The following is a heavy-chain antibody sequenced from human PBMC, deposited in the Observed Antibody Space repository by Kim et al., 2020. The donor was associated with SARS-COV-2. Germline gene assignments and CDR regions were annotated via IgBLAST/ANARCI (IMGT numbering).Heavy chain of an antibody. CDR3: ASLPSSSWQFDY. D-gene: IGHD6-13*01. Sequence: GGSLRLSCAASGFTFSSYWMSWVRQAPGEGLEWVANIKQDGNEKYYVDSVKGRFTISRDNAKSSLYLQMNSLRVEDTAVYYCASLPSSSWQFDYWGQGTLVTVSS. V-gene: IGHV3-7*01. CDR2: IKQDGNEK. J-gene: IGHJ4*02. CDR1: GFTFSSYW.